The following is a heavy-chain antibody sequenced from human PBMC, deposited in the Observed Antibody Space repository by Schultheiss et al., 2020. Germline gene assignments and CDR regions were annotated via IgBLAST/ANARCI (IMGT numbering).Heavy chain of an antibody. Sequence: SETLSLTCTVSGGSISSSSYYWGWIRQPPGKGLEWIGSIYYSGSTNYNPSLKSRVTISVDTSKNQFSLKLSSVTAADTAVYYCARDYGEAATNDAFDIWGQGTMVTVSS. V-gene: IGHV4-39*07. CDR2: IYYSGST. CDR3: ARDYGEAATNDAFDI. D-gene: IGHD2-15*01. J-gene: IGHJ3*02. CDR1: GGSISSSSYY.